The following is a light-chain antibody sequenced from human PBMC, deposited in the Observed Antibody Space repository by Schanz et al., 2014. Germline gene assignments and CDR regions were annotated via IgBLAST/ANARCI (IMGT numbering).Light chain of an antibody. Sequence: QSVLTQPPSASGTPGQRVTISCSGSSANIGINYVYWYQQLPGTAPKLLIYRNNQRPSGVPDRFSGSKSGTSASLAISGLRSEDEADFYCAAWDDSLSGWVFGGGTKLPVL. CDR2: RNN. CDR3: AAWDDSLSGWV. CDR1: SANIGINY. V-gene: IGLV1-47*01. J-gene: IGLJ3*02.